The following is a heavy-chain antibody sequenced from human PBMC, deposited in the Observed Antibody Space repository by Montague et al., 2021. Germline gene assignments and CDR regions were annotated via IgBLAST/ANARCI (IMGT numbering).Heavy chain of an antibody. J-gene: IGHJ6*02. Sequence: SETLSLTCAVYGGSFSGHYWTWIRQPPGKGLEWIGEINHSGSTNYNPSLKSRVTMSVDTSKNQFSLNLSSVTAADTAVYYCAGDLHTSKYSGSHYLPRQYGRDVWGQGTTVTVSS. CDR3: AGDLHTSKYSGSHYLPRQYGRDV. CDR1: GGSFSGHY. D-gene: IGHD1-26*01. CDR2: INHSGST. V-gene: IGHV4-34*01.